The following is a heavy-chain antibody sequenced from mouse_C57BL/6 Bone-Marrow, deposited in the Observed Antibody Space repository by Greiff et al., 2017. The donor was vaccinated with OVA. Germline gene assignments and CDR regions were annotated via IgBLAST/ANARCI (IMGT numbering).Heavy chain of an antibody. D-gene: IGHD1-1*01. CDR3: AYYGSSYGYVDV. J-gene: IGHJ1*03. CDR1: GYTFTSYW. Sequence: QVQLQQPGAELVKPGASVKLSCKASGYTFTSYWMHWVKQRPGQGLEWIGMIHPNSGSTNYNEKFKSKATLTVDKSSSTAYMQLSSLTSEDSAVYYCAYYGSSYGYVDVWGTGTTVTVSS. CDR2: IHPNSGST. V-gene: IGHV1-64*01.